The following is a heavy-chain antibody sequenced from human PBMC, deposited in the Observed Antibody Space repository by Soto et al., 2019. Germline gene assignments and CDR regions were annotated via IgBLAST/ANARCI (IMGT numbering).Heavy chain of an antibody. V-gene: IGHV1-3*01. J-gene: IGHJ4*02. D-gene: IGHD6-19*01. Sequence: ASVKVSCKASGYIFTNYGIHWVRQAPGQRLEWMGWFDVGNGDTKYSQKFQDRVTITTDTSASTAYMELSSLRSEDTAVYYCAREIPRGGSGWYWFDFWGQGTLVTAPQ. CDR2: FDVGNGDT. CDR3: AREIPRGGSGWYWFDF. CDR1: GYIFTNYG.